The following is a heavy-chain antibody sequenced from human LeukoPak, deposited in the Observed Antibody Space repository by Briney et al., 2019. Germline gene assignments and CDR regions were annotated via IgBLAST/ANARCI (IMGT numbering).Heavy chain of an antibody. V-gene: IGHV3-11*04. D-gene: IGHD5-24*01. CDR3: ARASFQRWLQLGGD. J-gene: IGHJ4*02. Sequence: PGGSLRLSCAASGFTFSDYYMSWIRQAPGKGLEWVSYISSSGSTIYYADSVKGRFTISRDNAKNSLYLQMNSLRDEDTAVYYCARASFQRWLQLGGDWGQGALVTVSS. CDR1: GFTFSDYY. CDR2: ISSSGSTI.